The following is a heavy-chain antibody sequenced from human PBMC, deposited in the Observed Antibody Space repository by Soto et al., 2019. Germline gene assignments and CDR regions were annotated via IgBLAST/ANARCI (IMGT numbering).Heavy chain of an antibody. Sequence: QVQLVQSGAEVKKPGSSVKVSCKASGGTFSSYAISWVRQAPGQGLEWMGGIIPLFGPANYAQKFQGRVKIPAEESTRTGYMELSSLRSEDTAVYYGAGSRDGYNEIWWYWGQGTLVTVSS. J-gene: IGHJ4*02. CDR1: GGTFSSYA. CDR3: AGSRDGYNEIWWY. V-gene: IGHV1-69*12. D-gene: IGHD5-12*01. CDR2: IIPLFGPA.